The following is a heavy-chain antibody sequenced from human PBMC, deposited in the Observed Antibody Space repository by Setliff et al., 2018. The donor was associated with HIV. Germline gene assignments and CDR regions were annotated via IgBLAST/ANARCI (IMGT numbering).Heavy chain of an antibody. J-gene: IGHJ4*01. CDR3: ARGLSSQTYWGTRSLGLDY. CDR1: GGSMSTYY. CDR2: IYTSGST. V-gene: IGHV4-4*08. Sequence: SETLSLTCTVSGGSMSTYYWSWIRQPPGKGLEWIGYIYTSGSTNYNPSLRSRVTISVDTSKNHFSLRLSSVTAADTAVYYCARGLSSQTYWGTRSLGLDYWGQGSLVTVSS. D-gene: IGHD2-2*01.